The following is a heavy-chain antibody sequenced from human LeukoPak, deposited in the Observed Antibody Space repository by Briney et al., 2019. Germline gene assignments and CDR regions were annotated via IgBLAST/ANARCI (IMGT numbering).Heavy chain of an antibody. D-gene: IGHD6-13*01. CDR2: IKQDGSEK. CDR3: ARVSIAAAGSDY. V-gene: IGHV3-7*01. J-gene: IGHJ4*02. Sequence: TWVRQAPGXXXEWVANIKQDGSEKYYVDSVKGRFTISRDNAKNSLYLQMNSLRAEDTAAYYCARVSIAAAGSDYWGQGTLVTVSS.